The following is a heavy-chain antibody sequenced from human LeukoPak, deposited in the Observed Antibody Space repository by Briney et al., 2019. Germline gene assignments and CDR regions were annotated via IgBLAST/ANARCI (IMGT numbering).Heavy chain of an antibody. CDR1: GFTFSSYW. Sequence: QPGGSLRLSCAASGFTFSSYWMHWVRQAPGKGLVWVSRINSDGSSTGYADSVKGRFTISRDNAKNTLYLQMNSLRAEDTAVYYCARGGVNSGSYYFNYGMDVWGQGTTVTVSS. CDR3: ARGGVNSGSYYFNYGMDV. D-gene: IGHD1-26*01. J-gene: IGHJ6*02. CDR2: INSDGSST. V-gene: IGHV3-74*01.